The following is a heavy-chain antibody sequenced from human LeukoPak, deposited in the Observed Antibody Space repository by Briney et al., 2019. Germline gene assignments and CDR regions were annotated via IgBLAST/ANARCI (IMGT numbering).Heavy chain of an antibody. CDR3: ARDGDYYGSGRGGWYFDY. D-gene: IGHD3-10*01. CDR2: ISSSSSTI. CDR1: GFTFSSYS. J-gene: IGHJ4*02. Sequence: GGSLRLSCAASGFTFSSYSMNWVRQAPGNGLEWVSYISSSSSTIYYADSVKGRFTISRDNAKNSLYLQMNSLRAEDTAVYYCARDGDYYGSGRGGWYFDYWGQGTLVTVSS. V-gene: IGHV3-48*01.